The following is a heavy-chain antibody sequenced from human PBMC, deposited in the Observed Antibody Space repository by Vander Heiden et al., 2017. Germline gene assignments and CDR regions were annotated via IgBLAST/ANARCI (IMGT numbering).Heavy chain of an antibody. V-gene: IGHV4-34*02. D-gene: IGHD6-25*01. CDR2: INESGST. CDR1: GGSFSGYY. J-gene: IGHJ4*02. Sequence: QVQLPQWGAGLLKPSETLYLTCAVYGGSFSGYYWTWIRQPPGKGLEWIGEINESGSTNYNPSLKSRVTISGDTSKNQFSLRLTSVTAADTAVYYCARRGRLPFDYWGQGTLVTVSS. CDR3: ARRGRLPFDY.